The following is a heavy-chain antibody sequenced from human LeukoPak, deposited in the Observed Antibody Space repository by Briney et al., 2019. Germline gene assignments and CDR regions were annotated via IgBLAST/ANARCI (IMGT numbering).Heavy chain of an antibody. J-gene: IGHJ6*03. Sequence: DPGGSLRLSCAASGFTFSNAWMSWVRQAPGKGLEWVGRIKSKTDGGTTDYAAPVKGRITISRDDSKNTLYLQMNSLRAEDTAVYYCARGFGVAYYYYSMDVWGKGTTVTISS. V-gene: IGHV3-15*01. CDR1: GFTFSNAW. CDR2: IKSKTDGGTT. CDR3: ARGFGVAYYYYSMDV. D-gene: IGHD3-3*01.